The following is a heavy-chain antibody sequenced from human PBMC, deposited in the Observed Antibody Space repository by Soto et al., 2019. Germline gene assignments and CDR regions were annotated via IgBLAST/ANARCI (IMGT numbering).Heavy chain of an antibody. J-gene: IGHJ4*02. CDR2: ISSSSSYI. Sequence: PGGSLRLSCAASGFTFSSYSMNWVRQAPGKGLEWVSSISSSSSYIYYADSVKGRFTISRDNAKNSLYLQMNSLRAEATAVYYCARDPHFSPYCSSTSCKSLDYWGQGTLVTVSS. V-gene: IGHV3-21*01. CDR1: GFTFSSYS. D-gene: IGHD2-2*01. CDR3: ARDPHFSPYCSSTSCKSLDY.